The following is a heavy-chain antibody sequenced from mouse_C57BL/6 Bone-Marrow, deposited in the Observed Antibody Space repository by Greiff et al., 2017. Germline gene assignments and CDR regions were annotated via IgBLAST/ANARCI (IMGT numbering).Heavy chain of an antibody. V-gene: IGHV1-62-2*01. CDR3: ARHEVYGNYVDY. CDR2: FYPGSGSI. J-gene: IGHJ4*01. Sequence: VQVVESGAELVKPGASVKLSCKASGYTFTEYTIHWVKQRSGQGLEWIGWFYPGSGSIKYNEKFKDKATLTADKSSSTVYMELSRLTSEDSAVYFCARHEVYGNYVDYWGQGTSVTVSS. CDR1: GYTFTEYT. D-gene: IGHD2-1*01.